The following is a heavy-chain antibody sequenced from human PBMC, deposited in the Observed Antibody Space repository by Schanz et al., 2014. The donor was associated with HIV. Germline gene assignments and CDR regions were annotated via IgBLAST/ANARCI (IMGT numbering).Heavy chain of an antibody. D-gene: IGHD3-10*01. Sequence: QVQLVESGGGVVQPGRSLRLSCAASGFSFRTFGMHWVRQAPGKGLEWVALIYYDGTNKYYTDSVKGRFTISRDNSKNTLYLQMNSMRAEDTSVYYCARGFQGFDYWGQGTLVTVSS. CDR2: IYYDGTNK. J-gene: IGHJ4*02. CDR1: GFSFRTFG. CDR3: ARGFQGFDY. V-gene: IGHV3-33*01.